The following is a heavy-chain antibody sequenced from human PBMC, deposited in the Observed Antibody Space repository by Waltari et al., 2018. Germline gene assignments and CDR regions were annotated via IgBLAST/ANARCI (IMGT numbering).Heavy chain of an antibody. D-gene: IGHD2-2*01. CDR3: ARSGYCSSTSCYDAFDI. CDR2: ISYDGSNK. Sequence: QVQLVESGGGVVQPGRSLRLSCAASGFTFSSYAMHWVRQAPGKGLEWVAVISYDGSNKYYADSVKGRFTISRDNSKNTLYLQMNSLRAEDTAVYYCARSGYCSSTSCYDAFDICGQGTMVTVSS. CDR1: GFTFSSYA. V-gene: IGHV3-30-3*01. J-gene: IGHJ3*02.